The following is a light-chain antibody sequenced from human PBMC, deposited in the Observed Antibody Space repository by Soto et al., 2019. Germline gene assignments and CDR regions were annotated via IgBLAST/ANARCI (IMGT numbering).Light chain of an antibody. J-gene: IGKJ4*01. CDR2: DAS. Sequence: IQMTLSASSLSASVGHRVTIICQASQDISNYLNWYQQKPGKAPKLLIYDASNLETGVPSRFSGSLYGTDFTFTISSLQTEDIATYYCQQYDNLPLTFGGGTKVDIK. V-gene: IGKV1-33*01. CDR3: QQYDNLPLT. CDR1: QDISNY.